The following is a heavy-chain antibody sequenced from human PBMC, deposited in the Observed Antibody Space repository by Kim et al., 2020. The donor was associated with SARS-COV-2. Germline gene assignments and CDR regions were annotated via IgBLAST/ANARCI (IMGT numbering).Heavy chain of an antibody. V-gene: IGHV3-73*01. CDR3: TRRALGFGELLAD. CDR2: IRSKANSYAT. D-gene: IGHD3-10*01. CDR1: GFIFSGSA. Sequence: GGSLRLSCAASGFIFSGSAMHWVRQASGKGLEWVGRIRSKANSYATAYAASVKGRFTISRDDSKNTAYLHMNRLKTEDTAMYYCTRRALGFGELLADWGQGTLVTVSS. J-gene: IGHJ4*02.